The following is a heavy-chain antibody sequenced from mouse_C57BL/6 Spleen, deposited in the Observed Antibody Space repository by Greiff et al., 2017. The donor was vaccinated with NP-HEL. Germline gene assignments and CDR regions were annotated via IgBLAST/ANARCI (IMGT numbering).Heavy chain of an antibody. V-gene: IGHV5-6*02. D-gene: IGHD1-1*01. CDR1: GFTFSSYG. J-gene: IGHJ4*01. CDR2: ISSGGSYT. Sequence: EVKLVESGGDLVKPGGSLKLSCAASGFTFSSYGMSWVRQTPDKRLEWVATISSGGSYTYYPDSVKGRFTISRDNAKNTLYLQMSSLKSEDTAMYYCARRKITKVVATDAMDYWGQGTSVTVSS. CDR3: ARRKITKVVATDAMDY.